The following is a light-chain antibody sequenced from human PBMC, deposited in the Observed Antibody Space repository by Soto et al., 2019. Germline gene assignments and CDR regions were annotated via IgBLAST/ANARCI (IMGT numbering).Light chain of an antibody. CDR2: DAS. V-gene: IGKV1-33*01. Sequence: DIQMTQSPSSLSASVGDRVTITCQASQDISNYLNWYQQKPGKAPKLLIYDASNLETGVPSRFSGSGYRTDFTFTISSLQPEDIATYYCQQYDNLPPNTFGGGTKVEIK. CDR3: QQYDNLPPNT. CDR1: QDISNY. J-gene: IGKJ4*01.